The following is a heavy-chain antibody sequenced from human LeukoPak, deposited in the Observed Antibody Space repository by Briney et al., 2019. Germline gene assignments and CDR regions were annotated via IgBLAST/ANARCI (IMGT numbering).Heavy chain of an antibody. V-gene: IGHV1-69*06. Sequence: SVKVSCKASGGTFGSYAISWVRQAPGQGLEWMGGIIPIFGTANYAQKFQGRVTITADKSTSTAYMELSSLRSEDTAVYYCAREARTSPDAFDIWGQGTMVTVSS. J-gene: IGHJ3*02. CDR1: GGTFGSYA. CDR3: AREARTSPDAFDI. CDR2: IIPIFGTA. D-gene: IGHD2-2*01.